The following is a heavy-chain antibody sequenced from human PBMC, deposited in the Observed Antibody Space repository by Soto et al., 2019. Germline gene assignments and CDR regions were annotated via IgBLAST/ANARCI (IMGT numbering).Heavy chain of an antibody. V-gene: IGHV4-34*01. CDR3: ARGSSKVLRFLEWSPSYYFDY. Sequence: QVQLQQWGAGLLKPSETLSLTCAVYGGSFSGYYWSWIRQPPGKGLEWIGEINHSGSTNYNPSLKSRVTIAVDTSKNQFSLRLSAVTAAVTAVYYCARGSSKVLRFLEWSPSYYFDYWGQGTLVTVSS. D-gene: IGHD3-3*01. J-gene: IGHJ4*02. CDR1: GGSFSGYY. CDR2: INHSGST.